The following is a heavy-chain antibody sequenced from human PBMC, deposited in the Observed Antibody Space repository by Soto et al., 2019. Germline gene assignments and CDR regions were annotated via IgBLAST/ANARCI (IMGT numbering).Heavy chain of an antibody. CDR2: IYYSGST. J-gene: IGHJ4*02. Sequence: SETLSFTCTVSGGSISGYYWSWIRQPPGKGLEWIGYIYYSGSTNYNPSLKSRVTISVDTSKNQFSLKLSSVTAADTAVYYCARRALYRQDFDYWGQGTLVTVSS. CDR3: ARRALYRQDFDY. D-gene: IGHD2-2*02. V-gene: IGHV4-59*01. CDR1: GGSISGYY.